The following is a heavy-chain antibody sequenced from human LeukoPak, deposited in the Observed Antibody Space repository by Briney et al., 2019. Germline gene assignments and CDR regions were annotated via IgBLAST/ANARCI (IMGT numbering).Heavy chain of an antibody. J-gene: IGHJ4*02. CDR2: ISAGGGST. CDR1: GFTFSIYA. CDR3: AKLSGSGSYYKLGEFDY. V-gene: IGHV3-23*01. Sequence: GGSLRLSCAASGFTFSIYAMSWVRQAPGKGLDWVSLISAGGGSTDFADSVKGRFTITRDNSKNTLYLQMNSLRAEDTAVYYCAKLSGSGSYYKLGEFDYWGQGTLVTVSS. D-gene: IGHD3-10*01.